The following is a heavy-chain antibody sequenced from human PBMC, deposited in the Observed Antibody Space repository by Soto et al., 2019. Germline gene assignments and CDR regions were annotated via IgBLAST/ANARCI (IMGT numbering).Heavy chain of an antibody. CDR2: IYYSGST. J-gene: IGHJ4*02. CDR1: GGSISSSSYY. CDR3: ARDAGHSGGFTDY. Sequence: QLQLQESGPGLVKPSETLSLTCTVSGGSISSSSYYWGWIRQPPGKGLEWIGSIYYSGSTYYNPSRNSRVTISVDTSKNQFSLRLSSVTAAATDVYYCARDAGHSGGFTDYWGQGTLVTVSS. V-gene: IGHV4-39*02. D-gene: IGHD6-19*01.